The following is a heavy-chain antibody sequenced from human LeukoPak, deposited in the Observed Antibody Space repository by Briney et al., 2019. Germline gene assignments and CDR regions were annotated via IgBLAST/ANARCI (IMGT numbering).Heavy chain of an antibody. CDR2: IKEDGSQK. V-gene: IGHV3-7*01. CDR1: GFTFSGSW. Sequence: GGSLRLSCAASGFTFSGSWMTWVRQAPGKGLEWVANIKEDGSQKYYVDSVKGRFTISRDNAQSSLYLQMNSLRVEDTAVYYCARGAQTYYDKAPVDYWGQGTLVTVSS. D-gene: IGHD3-22*01. CDR3: ARGAQTYYDKAPVDY. J-gene: IGHJ4*02.